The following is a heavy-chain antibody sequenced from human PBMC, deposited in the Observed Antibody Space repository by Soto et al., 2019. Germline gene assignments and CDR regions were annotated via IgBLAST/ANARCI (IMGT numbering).Heavy chain of an antibody. CDR3: AKEGGYCVSTYCLPRNWFDP. D-gene: IGHD2-2*01. CDR1: GFTFRSYG. V-gene: IGHV3-30*18. CDR2: IAYDGTNK. Sequence: QVHLVESGGGVVQPGRSLRLSCAASGFTFRSYGMHRVRQAPVKGLEWVAVIAYDGTNKYYADSVKGRFIISRDNSENTLYLRMDTLRAADTAVYYCAKEGGYCVSTYCLPRNWFDPWGQGTLVTVSS. J-gene: IGHJ5*02.